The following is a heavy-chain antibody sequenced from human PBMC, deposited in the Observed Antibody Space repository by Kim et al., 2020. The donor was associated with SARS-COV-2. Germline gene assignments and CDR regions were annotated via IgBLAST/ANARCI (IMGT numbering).Heavy chain of an antibody. Sequence: GGSLRLSCAASGFTFSSYSMNWVRQAPGKGLEWVSYISSSRSTKYYADSVKGRFTISRDNAKNSLSLQMNSLRAEDTAVYYCARDLVIVVVVPVFDYCG. CDR3: ARDLVIVVVVPVFDY. CDR2: ISSSRSTK. D-gene: IGHD2-15*01. V-gene: IGHV3-48*04. CDR1: GFTFSSYS. J-gene: IGHJ4*01.